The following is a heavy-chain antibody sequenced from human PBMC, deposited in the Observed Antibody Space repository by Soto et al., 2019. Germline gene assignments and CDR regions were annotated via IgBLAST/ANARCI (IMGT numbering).Heavy chain of an antibody. V-gene: IGHV3-23*01. D-gene: IGHD6-13*01. CDR1: EFTFSTYA. J-gene: IGHJ4*02. Sequence: GGSLRLSCAASEFTFSTYAMSWVRQAPGKGLEWVSAISGSGGSTYYADSVKGRFTISRDTSKNTLYLQMNSLRAEDTALYYCAKSYSSNWYDYFDYWGQGTLVTVSS. CDR3: AKSYSSNWYDYFDY. CDR2: ISGSGGST.